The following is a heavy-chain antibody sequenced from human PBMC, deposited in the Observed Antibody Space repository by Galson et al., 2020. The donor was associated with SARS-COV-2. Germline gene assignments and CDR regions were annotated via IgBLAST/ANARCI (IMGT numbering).Heavy chain of an antibody. V-gene: IGHV3-33*01. CDR3: ARDGGYCSGGSCYSLYGMDV. Sequence: GGSLRLSCAASGFTFSSYGMHWVRHAPGKGLEWVAVIWYDGSNKYYADSVKGRFTISRDNSKNTLYLQMNSLRAEDTAVYYCARDGGYCSGGSCYSLYGMDVWGQGTTVTVSS. CDR1: GFTFSSYG. D-gene: IGHD2-15*01. J-gene: IGHJ6*02. CDR2: IWYDGSNK.